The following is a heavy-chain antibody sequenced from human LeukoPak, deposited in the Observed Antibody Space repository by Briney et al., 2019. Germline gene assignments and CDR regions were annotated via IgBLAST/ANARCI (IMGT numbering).Heavy chain of an antibody. CDR3: ARSMSGSREL. CDR1: GFTFSSYE. Sequence: GGSLRLSCAASGFTFSSYEMNWVRQAPGKGLEWVSYISSSGSTIYYADSVKGRFTISRDNAKNTLYLQMNSLSAEDTAMYYCARSMSGSRELWGQGTLVTVSP. V-gene: IGHV3-48*03. D-gene: IGHD1-26*01. CDR2: ISSSGSTI. J-gene: IGHJ4*02.